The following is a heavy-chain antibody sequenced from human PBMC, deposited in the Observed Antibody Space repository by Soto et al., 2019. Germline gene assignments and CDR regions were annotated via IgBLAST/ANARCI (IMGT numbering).Heavy chain of an antibody. J-gene: IGHJ6*02. CDR2: IIPVFGTA. CDR1: GGSLSNYG. CDR3: ARGDATKIVVTTYYAMDV. D-gene: IGHD4-17*01. Sequence: SVKVSCKASGGSLSNYGISWVRQAPGQGLEWMGGIIPVFGTANYAQKFQGRVTITADESTNIVYMDVTSLRSEDTVVYYCARGDATKIVVTTYYAMDVWGQGTTVTVSS. V-gene: IGHV1-69*13.